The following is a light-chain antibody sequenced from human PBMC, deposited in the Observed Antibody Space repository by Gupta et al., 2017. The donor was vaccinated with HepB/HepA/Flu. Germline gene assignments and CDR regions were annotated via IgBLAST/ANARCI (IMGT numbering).Light chain of an antibody. CDR3: QQYGSSPPFT. V-gene: IGKV3-20*01. CDR2: GAS. Sequence: EIVLTQSPGTLSLSPGERATLSCRASQSVSSSYLAWYQQKPGQAPRLVIYGASSRATGIPDRFSGSGSGTDXTLTISXLEPEDFAVYYCQQYGSSPPFTFGXGTKVDIK. CDR1: QSVSSSY. J-gene: IGKJ3*01.